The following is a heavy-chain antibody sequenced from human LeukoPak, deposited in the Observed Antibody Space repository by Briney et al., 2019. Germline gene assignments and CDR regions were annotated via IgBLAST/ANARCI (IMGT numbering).Heavy chain of an antibody. V-gene: IGHV1-8*02. CDR1: GFTFTVYN. D-gene: IGHD3-9*01. Sequence: GASVKVSCKASGFTFTVYNIHWVRQAPGQGLEWMGWLNPNSGNTGYAQKFQGRVTMTRNTSISTAYMELSSLRSEDTAVYYCARRPYKYYDILTGYYRSEFEYWGQGTLVTVSS. CDR2: LNPNSGNT. J-gene: IGHJ4*02. CDR3: ARRPYKYYDILTGYYRSEFEY.